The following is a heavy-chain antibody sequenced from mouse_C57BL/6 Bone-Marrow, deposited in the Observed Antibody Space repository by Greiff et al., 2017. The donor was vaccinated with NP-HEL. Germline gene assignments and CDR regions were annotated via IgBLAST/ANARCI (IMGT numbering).Heavy chain of an antibody. V-gene: IGHV1-7*01. J-gene: IGHJ3*01. CDR3: ARGDGYRAWFAY. D-gene: IGHD2-3*01. Sequence: VQLQQSGAELAKPGASVKLSCKASGYTFTSYWMHWVKQRPGQGLEWIGYINPSSGYTKYNQKFKDKATLTVDKSSSTAYMQLSSLTSEDSAVYYCARGDGYRAWFAYWGQGTLVTVSA. CDR1: GYTFTSYW. CDR2: INPSSGYT.